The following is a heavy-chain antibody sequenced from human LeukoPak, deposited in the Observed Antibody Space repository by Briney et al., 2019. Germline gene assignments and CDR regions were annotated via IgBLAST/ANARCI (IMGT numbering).Heavy chain of an antibody. Sequence: GGSLRLSCAASGFTFMDFWRTGFPQAPGKGREGVANIKQDGSETYYADSVMGRFTISRDNAKNSLFLQMSSLRVEDTAVYYCTRAYSYYHYWGQGTLVSVSS. CDR1: GFTFMDFW. CDR2: IKQDGSET. V-gene: IGHV3-7*01. CDR3: TRAYSYYHY. J-gene: IGHJ4*02. D-gene: IGHD3-10*01.